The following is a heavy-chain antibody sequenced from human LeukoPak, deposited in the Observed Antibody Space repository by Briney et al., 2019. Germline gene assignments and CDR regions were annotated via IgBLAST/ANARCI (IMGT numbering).Heavy chain of an antibody. D-gene: IGHD3-22*01. CDR3: ARTPTNYDSSGYYYYYYGMDV. CDR1: GGSISSSNYY. J-gene: IGHJ6*02. V-gene: IGHV4-39*01. Sequence: LETLSLTCTVSGGSISSSNYYWGWIRQPPGKGLEWIGSIYYSGSTYYNPSLKSRVTISVDTSKNQFSLKLSSVTAADTAVYYCARTPTNYDSSGYYYYYYGMDVWGQGTLVIVSS. CDR2: IYYSGST.